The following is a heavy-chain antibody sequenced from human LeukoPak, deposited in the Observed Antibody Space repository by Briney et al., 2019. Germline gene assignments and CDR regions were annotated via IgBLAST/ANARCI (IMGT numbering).Heavy chain of an antibody. CDR1: GFTFSDYY. D-gene: IGHD5-18*01. CDR2: ISSSGSTI. CDR3: ARGLASWIQLWSASGY. V-gene: IGHV3-11*01. J-gene: IGHJ4*02. Sequence: GGSLRLSCAASGFTFSDYYMSWIRQAPGKGLEWVSYISSSGSTIYYADSVKGRFTISRDNAKNSLYLQMNSLRAEDTAVYYCARGLASWIQLWSASGYWGQGTLVTVSS.